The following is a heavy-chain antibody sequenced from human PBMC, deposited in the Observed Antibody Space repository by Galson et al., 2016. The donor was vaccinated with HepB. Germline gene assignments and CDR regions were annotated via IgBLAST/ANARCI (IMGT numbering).Heavy chain of an antibody. J-gene: IGHJ3*02. CDR1: GGSISSYDW. Sequence: LSLTCAVSGGSISSYDWWNWVRQAPEKGLEWIGEIHHGGRTIYNPSLKSRVTMSLDKSKNQFSLILRSVTAADMAIYYCATSKRVPGTGAFDIWGQGTMVTVSS. D-gene: IGHD6-19*01. V-gene: IGHV4-4*02. CDR2: IHHGGRT. CDR3: ATSKRVPGTGAFDI.